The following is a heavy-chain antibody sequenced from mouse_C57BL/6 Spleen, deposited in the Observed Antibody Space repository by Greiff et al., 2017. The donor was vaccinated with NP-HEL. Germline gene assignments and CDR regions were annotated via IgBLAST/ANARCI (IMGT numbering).Heavy chain of an antibody. CDR1: GFNIKDYY. J-gene: IGHJ3*01. D-gene: IGHD1-1*01. V-gene: IGHV14-1*01. Sequence: EVKLMESGAELVRPGASVKLSCTASGFNIKDYYMHWVKQRPEQGLEWIGRIDPEDGDTEYAPKFQGKATMTADTSSNTAYLQLSSLTSEDTAVYYCTTYSDGSRGIFAYWGQGTLVTVSA. CDR3: TTYSDGSRGIFAY. CDR2: IDPEDGDT.